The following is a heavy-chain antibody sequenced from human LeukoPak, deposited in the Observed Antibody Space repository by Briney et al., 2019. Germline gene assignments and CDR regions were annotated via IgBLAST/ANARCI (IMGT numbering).Heavy chain of an antibody. CDR1: GGSISSSNW. CDR2: IHHSGSA. Sequence: TSGTLSLTCAVSGGSISSSNWWSWVRQPPGKVLEWIGEIHHSGSANYNPSLKSRVTISVDKSKNQFSLKLSSVTAADTAVYYCARIYCGSSSCHYFDYWGQGTLVTVSS. J-gene: IGHJ4*02. CDR3: ARIYCGSSSCHYFDY. V-gene: IGHV4-4*02. D-gene: IGHD2-15*01.